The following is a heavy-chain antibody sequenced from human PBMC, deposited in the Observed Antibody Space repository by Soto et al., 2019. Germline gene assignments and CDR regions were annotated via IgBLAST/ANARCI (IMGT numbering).Heavy chain of an antibody. V-gene: IGHV3-23*01. CDR3: AKVLYCGGDCYLSAFDT. CDR1: GFTFSSYA. Sequence: GGSLRLSCAASGFTFSSYAMSWVRQAPGKGLEWVSAISGSGGSTYYADSVKGRFTISRDNSKNTLYLQMNSLRAEDTAVYYCAKVLYCGGDCYLSAFDTWGQGTMVTVSS. CDR2: ISGSGGST. J-gene: IGHJ3*02. D-gene: IGHD2-21*02.